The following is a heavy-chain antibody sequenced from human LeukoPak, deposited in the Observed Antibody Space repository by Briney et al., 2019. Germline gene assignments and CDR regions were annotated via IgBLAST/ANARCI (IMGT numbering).Heavy chain of an antibody. CDR3: AGSIAAADDY. D-gene: IGHD6-13*01. J-gene: IGHJ4*02. Sequence: GGSLRLSCAASGYTFSSYSMNWVRQAPGKGLEWVSSISSSSYIYYADSVKGRFTISRDNAKNSLYLQMNSLRAEDTAVYYCAGSIAAADDYWAREPWSPSPQ. CDR2: ISSSSYI. CDR1: GYTFSSYS. V-gene: IGHV3-21*04.